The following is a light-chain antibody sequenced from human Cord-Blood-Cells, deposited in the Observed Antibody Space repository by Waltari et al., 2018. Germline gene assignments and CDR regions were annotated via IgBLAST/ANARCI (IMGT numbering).Light chain of an antibody. CDR1: SSHVVGYNY. CDR3: SSYTSSSTYV. J-gene: IGLJ1*01. Sequence: QSALTPPASVSGSPGQSIPISCTGTSSHVVGYNYVSWYQQHPGKAPKLMIYEVSNRPSGVSNRFSGSKSGNTASLTISGLQAEDEADYYCSSYTSSSTYVFGTGTKVTVL. V-gene: IGLV2-14*01. CDR2: EVS.